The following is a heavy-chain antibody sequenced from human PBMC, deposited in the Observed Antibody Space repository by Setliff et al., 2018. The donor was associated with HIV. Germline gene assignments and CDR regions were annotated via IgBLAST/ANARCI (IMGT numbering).Heavy chain of an antibody. V-gene: IGHV3-53*01. D-gene: IGHD2-21*01. Sequence: GGSLRLSCAASGFTVSSNHMSWVRQAPGKGLEWVSVIYSGGSTYYADSVKGRFTISRDNTKNLLYLQMNSLRADDTAVYYCAREGSGDDAFDIWGHGTVVTVSS. CDR2: IYSGGST. CDR3: AREGSGDDAFDI. CDR1: GFTVSSNH. J-gene: IGHJ3*02.